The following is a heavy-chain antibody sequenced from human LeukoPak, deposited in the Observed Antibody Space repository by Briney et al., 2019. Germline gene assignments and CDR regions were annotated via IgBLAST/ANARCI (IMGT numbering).Heavy chain of an antibody. CDR3: ARSNQADDY. Sequence: PGASLRLSCAASGFSFRSCWMSWVRQAPGKGLVWVARINPGGSSITYADSVKGRSTISRDNAKNTLYLQMDSLRAEDTGVYYCARSNQADDYWGQGTLVTVSS. CDR2: INPGGSSI. D-gene: IGHD1-14*01. J-gene: IGHJ4*02. CDR1: GFSFRSCW. V-gene: IGHV3-74*01.